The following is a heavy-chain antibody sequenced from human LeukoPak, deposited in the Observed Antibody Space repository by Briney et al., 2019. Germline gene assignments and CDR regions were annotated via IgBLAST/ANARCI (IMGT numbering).Heavy chain of an antibody. CDR3: AKARNPYYYDSSGYGLGY. CDR1: GFTFDDYA. CDR2: ISWDGGST. D-gene: IGHD3-22*01. J-gene: IGHJ4*02. Sequence: GGSLRLSCAASGFTFDDYAMHWVRQAPGKGLEWVSLISWDGGSTYYADSVKGRFTISRDNSKNSLYLQMNSLRAEDTALYYCAKARNPYYYDSSGYGLGYWGQGTLVTVSS. V-gene: IGHV3-43D*03.